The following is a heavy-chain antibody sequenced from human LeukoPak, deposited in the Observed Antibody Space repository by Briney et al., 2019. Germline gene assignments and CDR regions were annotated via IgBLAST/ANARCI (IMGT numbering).Heavy chain of an antibody. CDR3: ARDMLAVPSNWFDP. Sequence: ASVKVSCKASGYTFTSKYMHWLRQAPGQGPEWMGWVIPNSGATNYAQKFQGRVTMTRDTSISTAYMELSALTSDDTAVYFCARDMLAVPSNWFDPWGQGTLVTVSS. J-gene: IGHJ5*02. D-gene: IGHD2-8*01. CDR1: GYTFTSKY. V-gene: IGHV1-2*02. CDR2: VIPNSGAT.